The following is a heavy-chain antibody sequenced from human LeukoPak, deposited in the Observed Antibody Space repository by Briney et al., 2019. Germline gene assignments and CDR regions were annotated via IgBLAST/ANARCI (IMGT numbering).Heavy chain of an antibody. J-gene: IGHJ5*02. D-gene: IGHD5-24*01. V-gene: IGHV3-21*01. CDR1: GFTFSSYA. Sequence: GGSLRLSCAASGFTFSSYAMSCVRQAPGKGLEWVSSISSSSSYIYYADSVKGRFTISRDNAKNSLYLQMNSLRAEDTAVYYCARERDGLGFDPWGQGTLVTVSS. CDR2: ISSSSSYI. CDR3: ARERDGLGFDP.